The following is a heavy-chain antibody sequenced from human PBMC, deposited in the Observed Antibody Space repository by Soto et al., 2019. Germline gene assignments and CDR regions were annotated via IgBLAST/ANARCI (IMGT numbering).Heavy chain of an antibody. J-gene: IGHJ4*02. CDR2: ISYDGTKT. Sequence: PGGFLRLSCAASGFTFSIYAMHWVRQAPGTGLEWVAVISYDGTKTYYADSVKGRFTISRDNSKNTVYLQMNSLRDEDTAVYYCVRDSNRRSDYWGQGTLVTVSS. V-gene: IGHV3-30*03. CDR1: GFTFSIYA. CDR3: VRDSNRRSDY.